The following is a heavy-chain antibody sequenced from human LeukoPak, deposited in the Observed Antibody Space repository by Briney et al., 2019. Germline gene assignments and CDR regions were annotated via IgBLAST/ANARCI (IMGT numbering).Heavy chain of an antibody. CDR1: GGSFSGYY. J-gene: IGHJ3*02. CDR3: ARARGRWLQFDAFDI. V-gene: IGHV4-34*01. Sequence: SETLSLTCAVYGGSFSGYYWSWIRQPPGKGLEWIGEINHSGGTNYNPSLKSRVTISVDTSKNQFSLKLSSVTAADTAVYYCARARGRWLQFDAFDIWGQGTMVTVSS. D-gene: IGHD5-24*01. CDR2: INHSGGT.